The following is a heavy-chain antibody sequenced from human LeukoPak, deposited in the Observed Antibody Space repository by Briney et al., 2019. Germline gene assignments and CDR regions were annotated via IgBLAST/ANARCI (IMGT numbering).Heavy chain of an antibody. D-gene: IGHD2-8*01. CDR1: GFNFSSYW. V-gene: IGHV3-7*01. Sequence: GGSLRLSCAASGFNFSSYWMSWVRQAPGKGLEWVANIKQDGSEKYYVGSVKGRFTISRDNAKNSLYLQMNNLGAEDTAVYYCATDPASYCTSSTCDFDYWGLGTLVTVSS. J-gene: IGHJ4*02. CDR3: ATDPASYCTSSTCDFDY. CDR2: IKQDGSEK.